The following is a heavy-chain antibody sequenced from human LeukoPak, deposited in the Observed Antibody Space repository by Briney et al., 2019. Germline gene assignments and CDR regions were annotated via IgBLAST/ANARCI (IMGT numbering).Heavy chain of an antibody. CDR3: AKAGMDYYGSGRPYYFDY. D-gene: IGHD3-10*01. J-gene: IGHJ4*02. CDR2: ISGSGGST. V-gene: IGHV3-23*01. CDR1: GFTFSSYA. Sequence: GGSLRLSCAASGFTFSSYAMSWVRQAPGKGLEWVSAISGSGGSTYYADSVKGRFTISRDNSKNTLYLQMNSLRAEDTAVYCCAKAGMDYYGSGRPYYFDYWGQGTLVTVSS.